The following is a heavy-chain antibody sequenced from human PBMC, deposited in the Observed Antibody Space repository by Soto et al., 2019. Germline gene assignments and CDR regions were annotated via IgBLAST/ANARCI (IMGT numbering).Heavy chain of an antibody. V-gene: IGHV3-48*02. Sequence: EVQLMESGGGLVQPGGSLRLSCAASGFTLSSYNMNWVRQAPGKGLEWVSFISGINSDVFYADSVKGRFTISRDNAKNALYLQMNTLRDEDTAVYYCTRDRPPHNTGWTIFEYWGQGTLVTVSS. CDR1: GFTLSSYN. D-gene: IGHD6-19*01. J-gene: IGHJ4*02. CDR3: TRDRPPHNTGWTIFEY. CDR2: ISGINSDV.